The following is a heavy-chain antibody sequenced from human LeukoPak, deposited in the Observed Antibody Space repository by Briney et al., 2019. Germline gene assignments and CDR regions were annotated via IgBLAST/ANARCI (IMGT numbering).Heavy chain of an antibody. CDR2: IYYSGST. CDR3: ARTNYGGNSIYYYYMDV. CDR1: GGSISTYY. J-gene: IGHJ6*03. D-gene: IGHD4-23*01. V-gene: IGHV4-59*01. Sequence: SETLSLTCTVSGGSISTYYWSWIRQPPGKGLEWIGYIYYSGSTNYNPSLKRRVTISVDTSNNQFSLKLSPVTAADTAVYYCARTNYGGNSIYYYYMDVWGKGTTVTVSS.